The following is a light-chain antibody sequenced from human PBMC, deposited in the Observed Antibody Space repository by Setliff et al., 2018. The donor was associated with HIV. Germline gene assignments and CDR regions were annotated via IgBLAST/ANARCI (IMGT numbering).Light chain of an antibody. CDR2: NND. CDR1: HSNIGSNT. CDR3: AAWDDGLNGHV. Sequence: QSVLTQTPSTSGTPGHRVIISCSGSHSNIGSNTVNWFQQFPGTAPKLLIYNNDQRPSGVPDRFSGFKSGTAASLAISRLQSEDEADYYCAAWDDGLNGHVFGTGTKVTVL. J-gene: IGLJ1*01. V-gene: IGLV1-44*01.